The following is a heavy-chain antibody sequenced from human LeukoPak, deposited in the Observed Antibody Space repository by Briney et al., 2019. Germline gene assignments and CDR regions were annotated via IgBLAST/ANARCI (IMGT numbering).Heavy chain of an antibody. CDR1: GFIFNKHA. Sequence: AGGSLRLSCVASGFIFNKHAMSWVRQAPGKRLEWVSGLSGSGSSTDYADSVKGRFTVSRDNSKNTLFLQMNSLRAEDTAIYYCAKERDYGPADYWGQGTLVTVSS. V-gene: IGHV3-23*01. J-gene: IGHJ4*02. CDR3: AKERDYGPADY. D-gene: IGHD4/OR15-4a*01. CDR2: LSGSGSST.